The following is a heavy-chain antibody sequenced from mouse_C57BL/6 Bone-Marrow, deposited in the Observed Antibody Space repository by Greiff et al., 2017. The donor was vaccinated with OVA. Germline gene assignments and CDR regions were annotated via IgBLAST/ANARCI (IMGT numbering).Heavy chain of an antibody. D-gene: IGHD2-4*01. V-gene: IGHV14-4*01. CDR3: TTDYDYDGDWYFDV. CDR1: GFNIKDYY. Sequence: VQLQQSGAELVRPGASVKLSCTASGFNIKDYYMHWVKQRPEQGLEWIGWIDPENGDTEYASKFQGKATITADTSSNTAYLQLSSLTSEDTAVYYCTTDYDYDGDWYFDVWGTGTTVTVSS. CDR2: IDPENGDT. J-gene: IGHJ1*03.